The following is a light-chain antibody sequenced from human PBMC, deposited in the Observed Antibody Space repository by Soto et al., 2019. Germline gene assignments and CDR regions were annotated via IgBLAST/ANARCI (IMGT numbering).Light chain of an antibody. CDR2: EVN. CDR1: SSDVGSYNR. Sequence: QSVLTQPPSVSGSPGQSVTISCTGTSSDVGSYNRVSWYQQPPGTAPKLMIYEVNNRPSGVPDRFSGSKSGNTASLTISGLQAEDEADYYCSSYTSSSTYVFGTGTKLTVL. CDR3: SSYTSSSTYV. V-gene: IGLV2-18*02. J-gene: IGLJ1*01.